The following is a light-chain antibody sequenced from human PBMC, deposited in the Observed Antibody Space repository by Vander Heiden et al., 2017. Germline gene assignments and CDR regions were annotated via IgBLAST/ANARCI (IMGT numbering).Light chain of an antibody. CDR3: QQYGSSPPSFT. Sequence: EIVLTQSPGTLSLSPGERATLSCRASQSVSSSYLAWYQQKPGQAPRLLIYGASSRATGIPDRFSGSGSGTDFTHTISRLEPEDFAVYYCQQYGSSPPSFTFGPGTKVDIK. CDR2: GAS. V-gene: IGKV3-20*01. CDR1: QSVSSSY. J-gene: IGKJ3*01.